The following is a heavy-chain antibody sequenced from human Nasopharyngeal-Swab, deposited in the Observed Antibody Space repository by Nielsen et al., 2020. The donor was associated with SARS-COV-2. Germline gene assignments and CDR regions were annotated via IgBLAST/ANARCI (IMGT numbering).Heavy chain of an antibody. CDR3: ARGPYSRSSLWVH. CDR1: GGSIVSHY. CDR2: IYSTEIT. V-gene: IGHV4-59*11. D-gene: IGHD6-6*01. J-gene: IGHJ4*02. Sequence: LRLSCTVSGGSIVSHYWNWIRLSPGKGLEWIGYIYSTEITKYNPSLGSRVTMSGDTSKNQVYLKLKSLTAADTAVYYCARGPYSRSSLWVHWGQGTLVTVSS.